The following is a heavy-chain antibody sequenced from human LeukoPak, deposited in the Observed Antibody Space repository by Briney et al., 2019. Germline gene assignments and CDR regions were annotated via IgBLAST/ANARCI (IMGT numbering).Heavy chain of an antibody. Sequence: GASVEVSCKASGGTFSSYAISWVRQAPGQGLEWMGGVIPVFDTSNYAQKFQGRVTITADESTSTAYMELSSLRSEDTAVYYCARVRQSYDSSGYYDYWGQGTLVTVSS. CDR1: GGTFSSYA. J-gene: IGHJ4*02. D-gene: IGHD3-22*01. CDR2: VIPVFDTS. V-gene: IGHV1-69*13. CDR3: ARVRQSYDSSGYYDY.